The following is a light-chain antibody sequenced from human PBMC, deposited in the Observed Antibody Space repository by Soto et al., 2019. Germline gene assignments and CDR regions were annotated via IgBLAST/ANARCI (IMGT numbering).Light chain of an antibody. CDR1: QSISSN. V-gene: IGKV3-15*01. J-gene: IGKJ1*01. CDR2: RAS. CDR3: HQYENWPQT. Sequence: EIVMTQSPATLSASPGERATLSCRASQSISSNLAWYQQKLGQAPRLLIYRASTRATGIPARFSGSGSGTEFTLTISSLQSEDFALYYCHQYENWPQTFGQGTKVDIK.